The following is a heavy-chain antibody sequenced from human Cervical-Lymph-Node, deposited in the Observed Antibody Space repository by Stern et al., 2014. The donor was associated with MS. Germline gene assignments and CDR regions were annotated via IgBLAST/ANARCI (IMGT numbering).Heavy chain of an antibody. V-gene: IGHV1-46*04. CDR1: GYTFTRYD. CDR3: ARSGLGGAVGS. Sequence: QVQLVQSGAEVRKPGASVKVSCKTSGYTFTRYDIHWVRQAPGQGLEWMCLIVPGVGSTTYAQTWRGRVSMTRDTSATTVYMELSSLRSEDTAVYYCARSGLGGAVGSWGQGTLVTVSA. D-gene: IGHD3-10*01. J-gene: IGHJ5*02. CDR2: IVPGVGST.